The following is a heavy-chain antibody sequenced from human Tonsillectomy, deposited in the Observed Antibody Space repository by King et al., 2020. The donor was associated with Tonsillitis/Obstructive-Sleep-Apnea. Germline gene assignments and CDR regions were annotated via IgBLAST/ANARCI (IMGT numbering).Heavy chain of an antibody. CDR3: ARPSGVHCGSTSWYSWYFDV. CDR1: GFTFSDYA. D-gene: IGHD2-2*01. CDR2: ISYDGRNK. J-gene: IGHJ2*01. Sequence: VQLVESGGGVVQPGRSLRLSCAASGFTFSDYAMHWVRQAPGKGLEWVAVISYDGRNKYYADSVKGRFTISRDNSKNTLYLQMNSLRAEDTAVYYCARPSGVHCGSTSWYSWYFDVWGRGSLVTVSS. V-gene: IGHV3-30*04.